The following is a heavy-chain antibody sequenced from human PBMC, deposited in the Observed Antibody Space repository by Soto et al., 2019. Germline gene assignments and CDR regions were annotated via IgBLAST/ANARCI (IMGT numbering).Heavy chain of an antibody. CDR2: IIPILDIP. Sequence: QVPLVQSGAEVKKPGSSVKVSCKAFGGTFTSYTLSWVRQAPGQGLEWMGRIIPILDIPNYAQRFQGRVTITADTSTSTAYMELSSLRPEDTAVYYCARTYYYGSGSYYRGWFDPWGQGTLVTVSS. V-gene: IGHV1-69*02. J-gene: IGHJ5*02. CDR1: GGTFTSYT. D-gene: IGHD3-10*01. CDR3: ARTYYYGSGSYYRGWFDP.